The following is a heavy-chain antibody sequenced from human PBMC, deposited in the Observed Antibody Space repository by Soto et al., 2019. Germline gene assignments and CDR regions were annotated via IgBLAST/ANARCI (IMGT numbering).Heavy chain of an antibody. V-gene: IGHV1-18*01. J-gene: IGHJ6*02. CDR1: GYTFTIYC. Sequence: ASVKVSCKASGYTFTIYCISWVRQAPGQGLEWMGWISAYNGNTNYAQKLQGRVTMTTDTSTSTAYMELRSLRSDDTAVYYCASRFLAYDGMDVWGQGTTVSVSS. CDR3: ASRFLAYDGMDV. CDR2: ISAYNGNT.